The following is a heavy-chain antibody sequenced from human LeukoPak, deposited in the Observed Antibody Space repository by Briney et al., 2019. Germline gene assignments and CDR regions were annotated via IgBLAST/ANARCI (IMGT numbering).Heavy chain of an antibody. V-gene: IGHV3-21*01. J-gene: IGHJ4*02. CDR1: GFTFSSYS. D-gene: IGHD4-17*01. CDR3: ARDYGDYGGLGC. CDR2: ISSSSSYI. Sequence: PGGSLRLSCAASGFTFSSYSMNWVRQAPGEGREWVSSISSSSSYIYYADSVKGRFTISRDNAKNSLYLQMNSLRAEDTAVYYCARDYGDYGGLGCWGQGTLVTVSS.